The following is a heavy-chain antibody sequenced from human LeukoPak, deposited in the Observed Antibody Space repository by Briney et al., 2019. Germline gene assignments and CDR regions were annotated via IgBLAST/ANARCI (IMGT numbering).Heavy chain of an antibody. CDR1: GLSVSNNY. J-gene: IGHJ4*02. D-gene: IGHD3-22*01. CDR3: GGYSSLDH. V-gene: IGHV3-53*01. CDR2: IYSGGDK. Sequence: GGSLRLSCAASGLSVSNNYMSWVRQAPGKGLEWVSLIYSGGDKRYAASVKGRFTISRDNSKNTLYLQMDSLRVEGTAVYYCGGYSSLDHWGQGTLVTVSS.